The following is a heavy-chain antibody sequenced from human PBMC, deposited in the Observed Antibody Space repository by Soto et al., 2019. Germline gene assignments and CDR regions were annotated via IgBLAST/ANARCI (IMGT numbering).Heavy chain of an antibody. D-gene: IGHD1-1*01. CDR1: GGSISSGGYY. CDR3: ARHGRWHDLDI. J-gene: IGHJ3*02. Sequence: SETLSLTCTVSGGSISSGGYYWSWIRQPPGKGLEWIGYIYYSGSTNYNPSLKSRVTISVDTSKNQFSLKLSSVTAADTAVYYCARHGRWHDLDIWGQGTMVTVSS. CDR2: IYYSGST. V-gene: IGHV4-61*08.